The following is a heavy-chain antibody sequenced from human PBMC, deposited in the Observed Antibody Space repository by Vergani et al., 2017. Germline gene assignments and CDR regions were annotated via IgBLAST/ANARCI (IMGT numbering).Heavy chain of an antibody. CDR2: INSDGSNT. Sequence: EVQLVESGGGLVQPGGSLRLSCAASGFTFSSYWMHWVRQAPGKGLVWVSRINSDGSNTSYADSVKGRFTISRDNAKNTLYLQMNGLRAEDTAVYYGERDGNTCNDTRQYGMDVWGQGTTVTVSS. D-gene: IGHD3-9*01. V-gene: IGHV3-74*01. J-gene: IGHJ6*02. CDR3: ERDGNTCNDTRQYGMDV. CDR1: GFTFSSYW.